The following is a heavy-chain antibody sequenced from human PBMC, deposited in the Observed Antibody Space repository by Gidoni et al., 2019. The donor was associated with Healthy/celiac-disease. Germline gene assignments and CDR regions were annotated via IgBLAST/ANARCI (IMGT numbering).Heavy chain of an antibody. J-gene: IGHJ4*02. Sequence: EVQLLESGGGLVQPGGSLRLSCAASGFTFSSYAMSWVRQVPGKGLEWFSAISGSGGSTYYADSVKGRFTISRDNSKNTLYLQMNSLRAEDTAVYYCAIIYGDSTDYWGQGTLVTVSS. D-gene: IGHD4-17*01. CDR2: ISGSGGST. V-gene: IGHV3-23*01. CDR1: GFTFSSYA. CDR3: AIIYGDSTDY.